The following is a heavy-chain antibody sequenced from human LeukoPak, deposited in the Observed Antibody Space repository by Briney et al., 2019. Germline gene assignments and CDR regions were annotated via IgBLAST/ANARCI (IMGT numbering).Heavy chain of an antibody. Sequence: GGSLRLSCAASGFTFSSYWMSWVRQAPGKGLEWVANIKQDGSYKQYVDSVKGRFTISRDNAQISLYLQMNSLRTEDTAVYYCVRLQRAVTGNYWGQGTLVTVSS. V-gene: IGHV3-7*01. D-gene: IGHD4-11*01. CDR2: IKQDGSYK. J-gene: IGHJ4*02. CDR3: VRLQRAVTGNY. CDR1: GFTFSSYW.